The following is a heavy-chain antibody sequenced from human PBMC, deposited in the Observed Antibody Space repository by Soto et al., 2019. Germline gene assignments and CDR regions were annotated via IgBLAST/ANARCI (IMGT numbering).Heavy chain of an antibody. CDR3: ARHPSYWYDNSNDEYRFDY. V-gene: IGHV5-51*01. CDR1: GYSFSTSW. J-gene: IGHJ4*02. CDR2: IFPDDSDT. D-gene: IGHD3-22*01. Sequence: GESLKISCEASGYSFSTSWIGWVRHMPGKGLEWIGIIFPDDSDTRYNPSFQGHVSISVDTAINTAYLRWSGLKASDTAMYYCARHPSYWYDNSNDEYRFDYWGQGTLVTVSS.